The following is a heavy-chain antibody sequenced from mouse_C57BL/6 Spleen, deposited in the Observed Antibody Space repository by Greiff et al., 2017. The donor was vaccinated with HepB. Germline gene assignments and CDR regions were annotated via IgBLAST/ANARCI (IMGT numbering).Heavy chain of an antibody. D-gene: IGHD3-2*02. V-gene: IGHV5-9-1*02. CDR3: TRGRNTHTAQATGRAMDY. Sequence: VQLKESGEGLVKPGGSLKLSCAASGFTFSSYAMSWVRQTPEKRLEWVAYISSGGDYIYYADTVKGRFTISRDNARNTLYLQMSSLKSEDTAMYYCTRGRNTHTAQATGRAMDYWGQGTSVTVSS. CDR2: ISSGGDYI. CDR1: GFTFSSYA. J-gene: IGHJ4*01.